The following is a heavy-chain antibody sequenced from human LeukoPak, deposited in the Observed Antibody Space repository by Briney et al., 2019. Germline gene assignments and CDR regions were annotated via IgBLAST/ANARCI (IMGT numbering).Heavy chain of an antibody. CDR1: GFTFSSYW. Sequence: PGGSQRLSCAASGFTFSSYWMHWVRQAPRKGLVWVSRINTDGSSTTYADSVKGRFTISRDNAKNTLYLQMNSLRAEDTAVYYCARDRIADYWGQGTLVTVSS. D-gene: IGHD6-13*01. V-gene: IGHV3-74*01. CDR2: INTDGSST. CDR3: ARDRIADY. J-gene: IGHJ4*02.